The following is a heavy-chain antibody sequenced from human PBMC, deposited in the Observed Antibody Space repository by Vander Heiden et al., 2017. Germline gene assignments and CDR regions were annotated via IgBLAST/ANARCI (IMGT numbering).Heavy chain of an antibody. CDR2: IWYNGGNK. Sequence: QVQLVVSGGGVVQSGRSLRLSCAVSGVTCSRYGMHWVRQAPGKGLEWVAVIWYNGGNKQYADSVKGRFTISRDNSKNTLYLQMNSLRAEDTAVYYCSRGVGDYYDAMDVWGQGTTVTVSS. CDR1: GVTCSRYG. V-gene: IGHV3-33*01. CDR3: SRGVGDYYDAMDV. D-gene: IGHD4-17*01. J-gene: IGHJ6*02.